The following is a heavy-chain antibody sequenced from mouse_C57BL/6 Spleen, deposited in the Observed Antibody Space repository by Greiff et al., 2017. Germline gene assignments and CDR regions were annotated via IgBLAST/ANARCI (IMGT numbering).Heavy chain of an antibody. J-gene: IGHJ4*01. CDR2: INPSNGGT. V-gene: IGHV1-53*01. CDR3: ARDDGYSYAMDY. D-gene: IGHD2-3*01. CDR1: GYTFTSYW. Sequence: QVQLQQPGTELVKPGASVKLSCKASGYTFTSYWMHWVKQRPGQGLEWIGNINPSNGGTKYNEKFKSKATLTVDKSSSTAYMQLSSLTSEDSAVYYCARDDGYSYAMDYWGQGTSVTVSS.